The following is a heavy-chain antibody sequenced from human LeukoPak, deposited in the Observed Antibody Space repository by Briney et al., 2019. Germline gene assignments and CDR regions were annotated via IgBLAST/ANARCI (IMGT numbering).Heavy chain of an antibody. D-gene: IGHD6-19*01. V-gene: IGHV3-21*01. CDR2: ISSSSSYI. CDR1: GFTFSSYS. J-gene: IGHJ6*02. CDR3: AREGDSSGWWLDYYYGMDV. Sequence: GGSLRLSCAASGFTFSSYSMNWVRQAPGKGLEWVSSISSSSSYIYYADSVKGRFTISRDNSKNTLYLQMNGLRAEDTAVYYCAREGDSSGWWLDYYYGMDVWGQGTTVTVSS.